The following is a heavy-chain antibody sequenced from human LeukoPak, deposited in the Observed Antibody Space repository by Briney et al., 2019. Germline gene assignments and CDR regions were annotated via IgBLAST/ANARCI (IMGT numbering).Heavy chain of an antibody. Sequence: GGSLRLSCAASGLTFRNAWMSWVRQAPGKGLERVGRIKSKTDGGTVDYAPPVKGRFTISRDDSRNTLSLEMNFLKIEDTAVYYCTTDPGDYEIYWGQGTLVTVSS. CDR1: GLTFRNAW. V-gene: IGHV3-15*01. CDR2: IKSKTDGGTV. D-gene: IGHD4-17*01. CDR3: TTDPGDYEIY. J-gene: IGHJ4*02.